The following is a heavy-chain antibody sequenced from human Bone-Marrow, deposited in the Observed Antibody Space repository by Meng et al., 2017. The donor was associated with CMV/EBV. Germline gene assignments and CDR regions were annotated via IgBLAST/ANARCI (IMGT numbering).Heavy chain of an antibody. V-gene: IGHV3-48*03. D-gene: IGHD5-18*01. CDR3: ARVPSPGDTAMVLVDY. J-gene: IGHJ4*01. CDR2: ISSSGSTI. Sequence: GESLKISCAASGFTFSSYEMNWVRQAPGRGLEWVSYISSSGSTIYYAESVKGRFTISRENAKNALYLQMNSLRAEDTAVYYCARVPSPGDTAMVLVDYWGHGQLV. CDR1: GFTFSSYE.